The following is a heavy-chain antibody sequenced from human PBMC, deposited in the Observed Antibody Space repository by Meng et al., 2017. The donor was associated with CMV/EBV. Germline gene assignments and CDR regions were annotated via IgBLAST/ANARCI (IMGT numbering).Heavy chain of an antibody. CDR3: ARDEKVRVRGVTYYHYYGMDV. J-gene: IGHJ6*02. D-gene: IGHD3-10*01. V-gene: IGHV1-2*02. CDR2: INPNSGGT. CDR1: GYTFTGYY. Sequence: ASVKVSCKASGYTFTGYYMHWVRQAPGQGLEWMGWINPNSGGTNYAQKFQGRVTMTRDTSISTAYMELSRLRSDDTAVYYCARDEKVRVRGVTYYHYYGMDVWGQGTTVTVSS.